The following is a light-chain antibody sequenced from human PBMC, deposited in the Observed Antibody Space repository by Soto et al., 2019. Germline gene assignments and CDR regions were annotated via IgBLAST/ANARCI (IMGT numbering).Light chain of an antibody. V-gene: IGLV1-44*01. CDR2: SNY. J-gene: IGLJ3*02. CDR1: ISNIGSNT. CDR3: AAWDDSLNGWV. Sequence: SVLTQPPSASGTPGQRVTISCSGSISNIGSNTVNWYQQLPGTAPKLLIYSNYQRPSGVPDRFSGSKSGTSASLAISGLQSEDEADYYCAAWDDSLNGWVFGGGTKVTVL.